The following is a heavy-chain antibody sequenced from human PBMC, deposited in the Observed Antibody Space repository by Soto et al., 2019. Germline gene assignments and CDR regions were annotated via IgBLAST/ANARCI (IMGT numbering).Heavy chain of an antibody. CDR1: GFSLTTSGVG. J-gene: IGHJ4*02. CDR3: AHRVLRTVFGLVTTTAIYFYF. D-gene: IGHD3-3*01. CDR2: IYWDDDK. V-gene: IGHV2-5*02. Sequence: QITLNESGPTVVRPTETLTLTCRFSGFSLTTSGVGVGWIRQSPGKAPEWLALIYWDDDKRYSASLKSRLTITKYTSKTQVVLTVSDLDPTDTATYYCAHRVLRTVFGLVTTTAIYFYFWGQGTPVAVSS.